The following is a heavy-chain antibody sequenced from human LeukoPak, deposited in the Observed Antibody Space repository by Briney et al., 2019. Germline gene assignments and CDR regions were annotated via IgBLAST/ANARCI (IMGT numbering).Heavy chain of an antibody. CDR3: ARARHYYDSSGYYGTLPFDY. J-gene: IGHJ4*02. CDR2: MNPNSGNT. Sequence: ASVKVSCKASGYTFTSYDINWVRQATGQGLEWMGWMNPNSGNTGYAQKFQGRVTMTRNTSISTAYMELGSLRSEDTAVYYCARARHYYDSSGYYGTLPFDYWGQGTLVTVSS. CDR1: GYTFTSYD. V-gene: IGHV1-8*01. D-gene: IGHD3-22*01.